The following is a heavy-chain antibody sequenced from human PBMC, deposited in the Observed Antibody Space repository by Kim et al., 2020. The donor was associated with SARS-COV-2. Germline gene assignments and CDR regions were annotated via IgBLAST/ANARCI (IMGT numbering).Heavy chain of an antibody. CDR1: GFTFSHAW. Sequence: GGSLRLSCAASGFTFSHAWMSWVRQAPGKGLEWVGRIKSKADGGTTDYAAPVKGRFTISRDDSKETLYLQMNSLQIEDTALYYCIVPAATRIDHWGQGTQVTVSS. V-gene: IGHV3-15*01. J-gene: IGHJ4*02. CDR3: IVPAATRIDH. CDR2: IKSKADGGTT. D-gene: IGHD2-2*01.